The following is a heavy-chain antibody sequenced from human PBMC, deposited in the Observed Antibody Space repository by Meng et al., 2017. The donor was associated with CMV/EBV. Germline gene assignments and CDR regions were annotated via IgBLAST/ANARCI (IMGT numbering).Heavy chain of an antibody. Sequence: ESLKISCTVSGGSIRSKSYYWGWIRQPPGKGLEWIGSIYYSGSTYYNPSLKSRVTISVDTSKNQFSLKLSSVTAADTAVYYCARGGAANYYYYGMDVWGQGTTVTVSS. CDR3: ARGGAANYYYYGMDV. CDR1: GGSIRSKSYY. CDR2: IYYSGST. J-gene: IGHJ6*02. V-gene: IGHV4-39*01. D-gene: IGHD2-15*01.